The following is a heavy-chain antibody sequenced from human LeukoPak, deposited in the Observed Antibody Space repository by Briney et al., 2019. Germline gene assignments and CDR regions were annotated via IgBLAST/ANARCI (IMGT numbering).Heavy chain of an antibody. Sequence: PSETLSLTCTVSGGSISSYYWSWIRQPAGKGLEWIGRIYTSGSTNYNPSLKSRVTISVDTSKNQFSLKLSSVTAADTAVYYCARAGIAAALPVWFDPWGQGTLVTVSS. CDR2: IYTSGST. J-gene: IGHJ5*02. D-gene: IGHD6-13*01. V-gene: IGHV4-4*07. CDR1: GGSISSYY. CDR3: ARAGIAAALPVWFDP.